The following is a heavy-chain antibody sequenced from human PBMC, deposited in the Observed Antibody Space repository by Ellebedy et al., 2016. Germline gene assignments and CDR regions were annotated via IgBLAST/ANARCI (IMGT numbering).Heavy chain of an antibody. CDR2: ISYDGSNK. V-gene: IGHV3-30-3*01. D-gene: IGHD6-19*01. CDR3: ARVSSSGWYPPPFDY. CDR1: GFTFSSYA. Sequence: GGSLRLXXAASGFTFSSYAMHWVRQAPGKGLEWVAVISYDGSNKYYADSVKGRFTISRDNSKNTLYLQMNSLRAEDTAVYYCARVSSSGWYPPPFDYWGQGTLVTVSS. J-gene: IGHJ4*02.